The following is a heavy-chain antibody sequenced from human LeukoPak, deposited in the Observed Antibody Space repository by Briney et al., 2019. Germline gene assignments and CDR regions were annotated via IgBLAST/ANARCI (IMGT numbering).Heavy chain of an antibody. CDR3: ATLGVGSGSYYRGSY. CDR2: IIPIFGTA. Sequence: ASVKVSCKASGGTFSSYAISWVRQAPGQGLEWMGGIIPIFGTANYAQKFRGRVTITADESTSTAYMELSSLRSEDTAVYYCATLGVGSGSYYRGSYWGQGTLVTVSS. D-gene: IGHD3-10*01. CDR1: GGTFSSYA. J-gene: IGHJ4*02. V-gene: IGHV1-69*01.